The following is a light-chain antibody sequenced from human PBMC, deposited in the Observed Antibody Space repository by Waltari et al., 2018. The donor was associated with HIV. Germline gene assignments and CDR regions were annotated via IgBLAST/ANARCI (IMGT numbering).Light chain of an antibody. CDR3: LTYVSDSGTWK. V-gene: IGLV2-23*02. CDR2: DVS. J-gene: IGLJ3*02. CDR1: NIDVGSSSV. Sequence: QSPLTHPTSVSGNPGQSLTITCTGTNIDVGSSSVVPWYQQHPGKAPNLLIYDVSKRPSGVSSRFSGSKSGYWASLTISGLLAEDESYYFCLTYVSDSGTWKFGGGTYLTV.